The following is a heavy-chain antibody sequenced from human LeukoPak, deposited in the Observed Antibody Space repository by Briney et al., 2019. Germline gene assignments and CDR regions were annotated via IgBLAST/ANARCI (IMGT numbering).Heavy chain of an antibody. V-gene: IGHV1-2*02. J-gene: IGHJ6*03. CDR3: ARGRRGSSSGYYYYYMDV. CDR1: GYTFTGYY. Sequence: GASVKVSCKASGYTFTGYYMHWVRQAPGQGLEWMGWINPNSGGTNYAQKFQGRVTMTRDTSISTAYMELSSLRSEDTAVYYCARGRRGSSSGYYYYYMDVWGKGTTVTVSS. D-gene: IGHD6-6*01. CDR2: INPNSGGT.